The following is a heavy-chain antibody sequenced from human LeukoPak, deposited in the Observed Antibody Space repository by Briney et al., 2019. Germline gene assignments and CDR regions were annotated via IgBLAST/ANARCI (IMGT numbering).Heavy chain of an antibody. V-gene: IGHV4-34*01. J-gene: IGHJ4*02. CDR1: GGSFSGYY. D-gene: IGHD3-22*01. CDR3: ARRVGYYDSSGHFDY. Sequence: SETLSLTCAVYGGSFSGYYWSWIRQPPGKGLEWIGEINHSGSTNYNPPLKSRVTISVDTSKNQFSLKLSSVTAADTAVYYCARRVGYYDSSGHFDYWGQGTLVTVSS. CDR2: INHSGST.